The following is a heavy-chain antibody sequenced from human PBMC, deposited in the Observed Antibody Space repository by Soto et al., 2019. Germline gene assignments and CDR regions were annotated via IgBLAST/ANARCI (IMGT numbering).Heavy chain of an antibody. J-gene: IGHJ4*02. CDR2: TRNKANSYNT. V-gene: IGHV3-72*01. D-gene: IGHD2-15*01. CDR3: ASSLGYSCSGRCIHYYFDY. Sequence: EVQLVESGGGLVQPGGSLRLSCAASGFTFSDYYMDWVRQAPGKGLEWVCRTRNKANSYNTEYAACVTGRFTISRADSKITLYLQRNSLKTGDTVLYYCASSLGYSCSGRCIHYYFDYWGQGTLVTVSA. CDR1: GFTFSDYY.